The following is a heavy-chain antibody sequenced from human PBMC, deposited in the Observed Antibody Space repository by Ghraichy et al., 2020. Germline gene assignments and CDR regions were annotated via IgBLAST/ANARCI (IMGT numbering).Heavy chain of an antibody. CDR3: ARHPRIVGATDY. Sequence: SQTLSLTRTVSGGSISSSSYYWGWIRQPPGKGLEWIGSIYYSGSTYYNPSLKSRVTISVDTSKNQFSLKLSSVTAADTAVYYCARHPRIVGATDYWGQGTLVTVSS. CDR2: IYYSGST. V-gene: IGHV4-39*01. CDR1: GGSISSSSYY. D-gene: IGHD1-26*01. J-gene: IGHJ4*02.